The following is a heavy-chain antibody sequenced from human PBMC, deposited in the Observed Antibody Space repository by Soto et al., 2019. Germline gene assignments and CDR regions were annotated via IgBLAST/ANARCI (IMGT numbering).Heavy chain of an antibody. CDR3: AKGRGGSGSLTPRVDF. J-gene: IGHJ4*02. CDR2: IMGGGDTT. D-gene: IGHD3-10*01. CDR1: GFTFNNYA. V-gene: IGHV3-23*01. Sequence: EVQLLESGGGLVQPGGSLRLSCAASGFTFNNYAMTWVRQAPGKGLEWVSAIMGGGDTTSYADSVKGRFTVSRDGSKNTLYLQMSSLRAEDTALYYCAKGRGGSGSLTPRVDFWGQGTLVTVSS.